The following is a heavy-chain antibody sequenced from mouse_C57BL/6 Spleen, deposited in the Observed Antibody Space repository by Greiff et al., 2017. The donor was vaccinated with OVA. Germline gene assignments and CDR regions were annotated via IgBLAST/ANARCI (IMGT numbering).Heavy chain of an antibody. Sequence: QVQLQQSGPELVKPGASVKLSCKASGYTFTSYDINWVKQRPGQGLEWIGWIYPGGGSTKYNEKFKGKATLTVDTSSSTAYMELHSLPSEDSAVYFCARGLLPQGDYWGQGTSVTVSS. D-gene: IGHD1-1*01. CDR2: IYPGGGST. V-gene: IGHV1-85*01. CDR3: ARGLLPQGDY. CDR1: GYTFTSYD. J-gene: IGHJ4*01.